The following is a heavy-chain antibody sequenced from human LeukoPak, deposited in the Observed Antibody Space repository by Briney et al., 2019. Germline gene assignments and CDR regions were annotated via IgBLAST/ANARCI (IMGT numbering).Heavy chain of an antibody. Sequence: SESLSLTCRVSGGSISSYYWSWIRQPPGKGLEWIGYIYYSGSTNYSPSLKSRVTISVDTSKNQFSLKLSSVTAADTAVYYCAGGGSGWPTPYYYYYMDVWGKGTTVTVSS. D-gene: IGHD6-19*01. CDR3: AGGGSGWPTPYYYYYMDV. V-gene: IGHV4-59*01. CDR2: IYYSGST. CDR1: GGSISSYY. J-gene: IGHJ6*03.